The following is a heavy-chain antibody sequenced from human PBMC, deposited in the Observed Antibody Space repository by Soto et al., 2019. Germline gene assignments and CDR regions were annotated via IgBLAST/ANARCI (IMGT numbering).Heavy chain of an antibody. J-gene: IGHJ2*01. CDR3: ARVRGEYTSSWFWYFAH. Sequence: QLQESGPGLVKPSETLSLTCSVSGASISSFNWNWVRQPAGKGPVWVGRVNTAGTINYNPSLRSGVTMPRYASKDQISLQLRPVTAADTTKYYCARVRGEYTSSWFWYFAHWGHGTLVTVSS. D-gene: IGHD6-13*01. CDR2: VNTAGTI. CDR1: GASISSFN. V-gene: IGHV4-4*07.